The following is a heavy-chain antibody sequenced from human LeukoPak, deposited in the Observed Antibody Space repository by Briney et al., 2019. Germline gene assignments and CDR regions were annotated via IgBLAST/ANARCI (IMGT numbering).Heavy chain of an antibody. CDR3: ATDLHRIVGATLLDY. D-gene: IGHD1-26*01. CDR1: GYTFTGYY. Sequence: ASVKVSCKASGYTFTGYYMHWVRQAPGNGLEWMGGFDPEDGETIYAQKFQGRVTMTEDTSTDTAYMELNSLRSEDTAVYYCATDLHRIVGATLLDYWGQGTLVTVSS. CDR2: FDPEDGET. V-gene: IGHV1-24*01. J-gene: IGHJ4*02.